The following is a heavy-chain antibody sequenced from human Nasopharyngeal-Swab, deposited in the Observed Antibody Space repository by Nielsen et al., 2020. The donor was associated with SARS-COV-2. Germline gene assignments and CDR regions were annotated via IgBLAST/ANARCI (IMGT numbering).Heavy chain of an antibody. Sequence: SETLSLPCPVSGGPISSYYWSWIRQPPGKGLEWIGYIYYSGSTNYNPSLKSRVTISVDTSKNQFSLKLSSVTAADTAVYYCARAGMGSYFDYWGQGTLVTVSS. CDR3: ARAGMGSYFDY. CDR2: IYYSGST. D-gene: IGHD3-10*01. J-gene: IGHJ4*02. CDR1: GGPISSYY. V-gene: IGHV4-59*01.